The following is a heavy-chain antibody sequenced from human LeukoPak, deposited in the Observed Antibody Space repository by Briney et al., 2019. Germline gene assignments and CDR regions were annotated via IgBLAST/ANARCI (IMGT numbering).Heavy chain of an antibody. CDR2: ISGSGGST. CDR1: GFTFSDHY. V-gene: IGHV3-23*01. CDR3: AKVLRSGDY. D-gene: IGHD5-12*01. J-gene: IGHJ4*02. Sequence: GGSLRLSCATSGFTFSDHYMDWVRQAPGKGLEWVSAISGSGGSTYYADSVKGRFTISRDNSKNTLYLQMNSLRAEDTAVYYCAKVLRSGDYWGQGTLVTVSS.